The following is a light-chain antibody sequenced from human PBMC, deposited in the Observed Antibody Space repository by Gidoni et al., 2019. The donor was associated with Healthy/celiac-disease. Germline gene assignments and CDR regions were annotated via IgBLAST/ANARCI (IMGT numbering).Light chain of an antibody. Sequence: QSVLTQPPSVSRAPGQRVTISCTGSSSNIGAGYDVHWYQQLPGTAPKLLIYGNSNRPSGVPDRFSGSKSGTSASLAITGLQAEDEADYYCQSYDSSLSGWVFGGGTKLTVX. CDR3: QSYDSSLSGWV. CDR2: GNS. J-gene: IGLJ3*02. V-gene: IGLV1-40*01. CDR1: SSNIGAGYD.